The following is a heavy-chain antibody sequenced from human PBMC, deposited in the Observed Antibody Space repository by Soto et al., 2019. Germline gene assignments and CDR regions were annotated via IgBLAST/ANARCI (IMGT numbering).Heavy chain of an antibody. D-gene: IGHD2-15*01. CDR3: ARDIRYCSGGSCYRYFDY. Sequence: PGGSLRLSCAASGFTFSSYGMHWVRQAPGKGLKWVAVIWYDGSNKYYADSVKGRFTISRDNSKNTLYLQMNSLRAEDTAVYYCARDIRYCSGGSCYRYFDYWGQGTLVTVSS. CDR2: IWYDGSNK. V-gene: IGHV3-33*01. CDR1: GFTFSSYG. J-gene: IGHJ4*02.